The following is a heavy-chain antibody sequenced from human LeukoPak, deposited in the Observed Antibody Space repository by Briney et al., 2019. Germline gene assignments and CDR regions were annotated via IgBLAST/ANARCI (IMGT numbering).Heavy chain of an antibody. Sequence: AGSLPLSCAASGFTVSSNYMSWVRQAPGKGLEWVSVIYSGGSTYYADSVKGRFTISRDNSKNTLYLQMNSLRAEDTAVYYCARVEVRGVITVYPFDIWGQGTMV. CDR2: IYSGGST. CDR3: ARVEVRGVITVYPFDI. V-gene: IGHV3-53*01. J-gene: IGHJ3*02. CDR1: GFTVSSNY. D-gene: IGHD3-10*01.